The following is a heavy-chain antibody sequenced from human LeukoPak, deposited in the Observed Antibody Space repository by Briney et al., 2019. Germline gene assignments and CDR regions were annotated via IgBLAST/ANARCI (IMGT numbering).Heavy chain of an antibody. V-gene: IGHV3-11*01. CDR3: ARQITYCTSGICSDAFDI. CDR2: ISSSGITI. Sequence: GGSLRLSCAASGFTFSDYYMTWIRQAPGKGLEWVSYISSSGITIYYADSVKGRFTISRDNAKNSLYLQMTSLRAEDTAVFYCARQITYCTSGICSDAFDIWGQGTMVTVSS. J-gene: IGHJ3*02. D-gene: IGHD2-15*01. CDR1: GFTFSDYY.